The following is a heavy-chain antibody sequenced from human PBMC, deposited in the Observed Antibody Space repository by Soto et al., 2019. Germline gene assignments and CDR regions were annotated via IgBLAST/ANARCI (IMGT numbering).Heavy chain of an antibody. CDR2: IIPIFGTA. Sequence: QVQLVQSGAEVKKPGSSVTVSCKASGGTFSSYAISWVRQAPGQGLEWMGGIIPIFGTANYAQKFQGRVTITADESTSTAYIELSSLRSEDTAVYYGARAVVVVAAGSWFDPRGQGTLVTVSS. J-gene: IGHJ5*02. V-gene: IGHV1-69*12. CDR1: GGTFSSYA. CDR3: ARAVVVVAAGSWFDP. D-gene: IGHD2-15*01.